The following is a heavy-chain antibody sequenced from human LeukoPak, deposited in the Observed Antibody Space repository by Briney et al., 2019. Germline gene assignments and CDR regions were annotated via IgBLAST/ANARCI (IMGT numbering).Heavy chain of an antibody. CDR2: ISGSGGST. CDR1: GFSFKDYW. V-gene: IGHV3-23*01. J-gene: IGHJ6*02. CDR3: AKGSNVGDYYGMDV. Sequence: PGGSLRLSCAASGFSFKDYWMSWVRQAPGKGLEWVSAISGSGGSTYYADSVKGRFTISRDNSKNTLYLQMNSLRAEDTAVYYCAKGSNVGDYYGMDVWGQGTTVTVSS. D-gene: IGHD1-26*01.